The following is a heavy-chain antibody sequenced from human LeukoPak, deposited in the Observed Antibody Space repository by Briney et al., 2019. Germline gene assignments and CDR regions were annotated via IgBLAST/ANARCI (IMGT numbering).Heavy chain of an antibody. CDR3: ARQSVGLKGSPLDY. CDR2: IYYSGST. CDR1: GGSISSSSYY. V-gene: IGHV4-39*01. J-gene: IGHJ4*02. D-gene: IGHD1-26*01. Sequence: SETLSLTCTVSGGSISSSSYYWAWLRQPPGKGLEWIVSIYYSGSTSYYPSLKSPFTISVDTSKNQFSVKLSSVTAADTAVYYCARQSVGLKGSPLDYWGQGTLLTVSS.